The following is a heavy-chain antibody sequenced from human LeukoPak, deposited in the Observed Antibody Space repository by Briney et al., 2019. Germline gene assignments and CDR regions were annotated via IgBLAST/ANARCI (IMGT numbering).Heavy chain of an antibody. CDR3: ARDSSGYYYLDY. CDR2: IYYSGST. V-gene: IGHV4-31*03. D-gene: IGHD3-22*01. Sequence: PSETLSLTCTVSGGSISSGGYYWSWIRQHPGKGLEWIGYIYYSGSTYYNPSLKSRVTISVDTSKNQFSLKLCSVTAADTAVYYCARDSSGYYYLDYWGQGTLVTVSS. J-gene: IGHJ4*02. CDR1: GGSISSGGYY.